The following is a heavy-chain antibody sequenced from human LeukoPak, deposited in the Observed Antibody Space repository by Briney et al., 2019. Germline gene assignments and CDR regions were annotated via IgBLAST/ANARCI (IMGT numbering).Heavy chain of an antibody. D-gene: IGHD1-14*01. CDR3: AKTNRYMADY. J-gene: IGHJ4*02. CDR1: GFTFSSYG. V-gene: IGHV3-33*06. CDR2: IWYDGSNK. Sequence: GGSLRLSCAASGFTFSSYGMHWVRQAPGKGLEWVAVIWYDGSNKYYADSVKGRSTISRDNSKNTLYLQMNSLRAEDTAVYYCAKTNRYMADYWGQGTLVTVSS.